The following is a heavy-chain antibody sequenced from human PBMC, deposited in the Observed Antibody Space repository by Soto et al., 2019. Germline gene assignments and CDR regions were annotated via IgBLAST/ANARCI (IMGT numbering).Heavy chain of an antibody. V-gene: IGHV2-5*01. CDR2: IYWNDDT. CDR1: GFSLSTSGVG. D-gene: IGHD6-6*01. Sequence: QITLKESGPTLVKPTQTLTLTCTFSGFSLSTSGVGVGWIRQPPGTALEWLALIYWNDDTRYSPSLKSRLTITQDTSKNQVVLTMTNMDPVDTATYYCSHRASSSSLYGMDVWGQGTTVTVSS. CDR3: SHRASSSSLYGMDV. J-gene: IGHJ6*02.